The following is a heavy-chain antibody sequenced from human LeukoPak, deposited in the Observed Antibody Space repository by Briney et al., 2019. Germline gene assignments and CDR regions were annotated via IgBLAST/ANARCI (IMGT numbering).Heavy chain of an antibody. J-gene: IGHJ4*02. CDR3: ARSAYYYDSSFDY. V-gene: IGHV4-38-2*01. CDR1: GYSISSGYY. Sequence: SETLSLTCAVSGYSISSGYYWGWIRQPPGEGLEWIGTMYHSGSTYYNPSLKSRVTISVDTSKNQFSLKLDPVTAADTAVYYCARSAYYYDSSFDYWGQGTLVTVSS. CDR2: MYHSGST. D-gene: IGHD3-22*01.